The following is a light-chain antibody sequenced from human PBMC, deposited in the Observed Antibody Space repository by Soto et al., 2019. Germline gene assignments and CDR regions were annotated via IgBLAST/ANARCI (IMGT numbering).Light chain of an antibody. CDR1: SSDVGGYNY. CDR3: SSYTSSSTLV. V-gene: IGLV2-14*03. CDR2: DVS. Sequence: QSALTQPASVSGSPGQSITISCTGTSSDVGGYNYVSWYQQHPGKAPKFMIYDVSSRPSGVSNRFSGSKSGNTASLTISGLQAEDEADYYCSSYTSSSTLVFGTGTKVTVL. J-gene: IGLJ1*01.